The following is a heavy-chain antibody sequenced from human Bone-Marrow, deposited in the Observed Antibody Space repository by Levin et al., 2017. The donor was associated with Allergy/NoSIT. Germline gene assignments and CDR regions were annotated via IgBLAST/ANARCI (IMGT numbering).Heavy chain of an antibody. V-gene: IGHV4-39*07. CDR2: IYYTGYT. J-gene: IGHJ4*02. CDR3: ARLTILTPGPQPLFDS. CDR1: GGPVSSSSYY. D-gene: IGHD2/OR15-2a*01. Sequence: ASETLSLNCTVSGGPVSSSSYYWGWVRQPPGKGPEWIGHIYYTGYTYNNPSLKSRVTMSVDTSKDQFSLKVTSLTAADTAVYFCARLTILTPGPQPLFDSWGQGTLVTVSS.